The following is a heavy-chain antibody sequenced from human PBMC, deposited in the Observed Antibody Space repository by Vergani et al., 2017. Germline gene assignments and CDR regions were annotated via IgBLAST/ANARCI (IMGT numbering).Heavy chain of an antibody. CDR3: ARLSVLTGYWWGVDY. CDR2: IYPGDSDT. CDR1: GYSFTSYW. V-gene: IGHV5-51*03. J-gene: IGHJ4*02. Sequence: EVQLVQSGAEVKKPGESLKISCKGSGYSFTSYWIGWVRQMPGKGLEWMRIIYPGDSDTRYSLSFQGQVTISADKSISTAYLQWSSLKASDTAMYYCARLSVLTGYWWGVDYWGQGTLVTVSS. D-gene: IGHD3-9*01.